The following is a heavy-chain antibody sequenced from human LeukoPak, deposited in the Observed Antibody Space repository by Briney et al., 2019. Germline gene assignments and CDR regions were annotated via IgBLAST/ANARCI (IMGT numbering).Heavy chain of an antibody. J-gene: IGHJ4*02. CDR3: ARGGPQEWLLREGLDY. CDR2: ISAYNGNT. D-gene: IGHD3-3*01. V-gene: IGHV1-18*01. Sequence: ASVKVSCKASGYTFTSYGISWVRQAPGQGLEWMGWISAYNGNTNYAQKLQGRVTMTTDRSTSTAYMELRSLRSDDTAVYYCARGGPQEWLLREGLDYWGQGTLVTVSS. CDR1: GYTFTSYG.